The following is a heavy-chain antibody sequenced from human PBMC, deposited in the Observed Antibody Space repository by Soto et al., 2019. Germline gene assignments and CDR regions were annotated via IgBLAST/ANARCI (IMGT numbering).Heavy chain of an antibody. CDR2: INPNSGGT. J-gene: IGHJ4*01. V-gene: IGHV1-2*04. Sequence: ASVKVSCKASGYTFTGYYMHWVRQAPGQGLEWMGWINPNSGGTNYAQKFQGWVTMTRDTSISTAYMELSRLRSDDTAVYYCAKDTYFRDSSGYYVFDYWGPGTQVTVSS. CDR3: AKDTYFRDSSGYYVFDY. D-gene: IGHD3-22*01. CDR1: GYTFTGYY.